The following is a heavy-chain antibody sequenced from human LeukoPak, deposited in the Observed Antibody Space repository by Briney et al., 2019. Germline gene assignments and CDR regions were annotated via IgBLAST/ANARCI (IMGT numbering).Heavy chain of an antibody. Sequence: GGSLRLSCAASGFTFSTYWMSWVRQAPGKGLQWVANIKPDGSEKYHVKSVKGRFTISRDNAKNSLYLQMNSLRAEDTAVYYCTRVDDFGIPGTTNFDYWGQGTLVTVSS. CDR3: TRVDDFGIPGTTNFDY. CDR2: IKPDGSEK. CDR1: GFTFSTYW. D-gene: IGHD3-3*01. J-gene: IGHJ4*02. V-gene: IGHV3-7*01.